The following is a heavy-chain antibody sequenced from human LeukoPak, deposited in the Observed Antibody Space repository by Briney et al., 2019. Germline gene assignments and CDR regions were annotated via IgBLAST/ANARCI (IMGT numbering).Heavy chain of an antibody. V-gene: IGHV3-23*01. J-gene: IGHJ6*03. CDR3: ARTRGSYNYYYYYMDV. D-gene: IGHD3-16*01. Sequence: GGSLRLSCAASGFTFSSYAMSWVRQAPGKGLEWVSGISASGAGTYYADSVKGRFTISRDNSKNTLYLQMNSLRAEDTAVYYCARTRGSYNYYYYYMDVWGKGTTVTVSS. CDR1: GFTFSSYA. CDR2: ISASGAGT.